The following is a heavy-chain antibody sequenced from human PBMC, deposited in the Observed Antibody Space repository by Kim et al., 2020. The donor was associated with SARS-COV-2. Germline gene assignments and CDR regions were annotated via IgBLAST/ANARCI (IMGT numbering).Heavy chain of an antibody. CDR3: AKSGRDSYYDILTGYYLDY. D-gene: IGHD3-9*01. CDR2: IWYDGSNK. CDR1: GFTFSSYA. Sequence: GGSLRLSCAASGFTFSSYAMHWVRQAPGKGLEWVAVIWYDGSNKYYADSVKGRFTISRDNSKNTLYLQMNSLRAEDTAVYYCAKSGRDSYYDILTGYYLDYWGQGTLVTVSS. J-gene: IGHJ4*02. V-gene: IGHV3-33*06.